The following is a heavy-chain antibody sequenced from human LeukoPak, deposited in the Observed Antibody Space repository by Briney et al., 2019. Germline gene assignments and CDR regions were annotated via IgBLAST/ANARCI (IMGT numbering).Heavy chain of an antibody. CDR2: ISYDGSNK. CDR3: AKDPGNYYDSSGYYDY. D-gene: IGHD3-22*01. V-gene: IGHV3-30*18. CDR1: GFTFSSYG. Sequence: PGRSLRLSCAASGFTFSSYGMHWVRQAPGKGLEWVAVISYDGSNKYYADSVKGRFTISRDNSKNTLYLQMNSLRAEDTAVYYCAKDPGNYYDSSGYYDYWGQGTLVTVSP. J-gene: IGHJ4*02.